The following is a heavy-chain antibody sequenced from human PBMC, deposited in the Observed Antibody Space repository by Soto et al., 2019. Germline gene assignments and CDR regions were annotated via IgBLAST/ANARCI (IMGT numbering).Heavy chain of an antibody. D-gene: IGHD3-9*01. V-gene: IGHV3-15*01. CDR3: TTGIYYDLLTGYHNVAY. J-gene: IGHJ4*02. CDR2: IKSKTDGGTA. Sequence: GGSLRLSCAASGVNLSHPWMTWVRQAAGKGLEWVGRIKSKTDGGTADYAAPVKGRFTVSRDDSKNTVYLQMNSLKTEDTAVYYCTTGIYYDLLTGYHNVAYWGQGTRVTVSS. CDR1: GVNLSHPW.